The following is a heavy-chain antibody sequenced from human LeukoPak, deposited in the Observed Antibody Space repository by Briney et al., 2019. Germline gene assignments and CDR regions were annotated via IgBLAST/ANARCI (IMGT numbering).Heavy chain of an antibody. CDR1: GGSISSYY. CDR3: ASSYDSSGYYYGY. V-gene: IGHV4-59*01. D-gene: IGHD3-22*01. J-gene: IGHJ4*02. Sequence: SETLSLTCTVSGGSISSYYWSWIRHPPGKGLEWIGYIYYSGSTNYNPSLTSRVTISVDTSKNQFSLKLSSVTAADTAVYYCASSYDSSGYYYGYWGQGTLVTVSS. CDR2: IYYSGST.